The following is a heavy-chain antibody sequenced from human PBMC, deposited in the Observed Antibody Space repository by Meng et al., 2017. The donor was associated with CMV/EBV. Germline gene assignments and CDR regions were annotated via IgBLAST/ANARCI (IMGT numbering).Heavy chain of an antibody. Sequence: GGSLRLSCAASGFTFSSYSMNWVRQAPGKGLEWVSAISGSGGSTYYADSVKGRFTISRDNAKNTLYLQMNSLRAEDTAVYYCAKRFSLQSLGSSWYVRDYWGQGTLVTVSS. V-gene: IGHV3-23*01. CDR2: ISGSGGST. D-gene: IGHD6-13*01. J-gene: IGHJ4*02. CDR3: AKRFSLQSLGSSWYVRDY. CDR1: GFTFSSYS.